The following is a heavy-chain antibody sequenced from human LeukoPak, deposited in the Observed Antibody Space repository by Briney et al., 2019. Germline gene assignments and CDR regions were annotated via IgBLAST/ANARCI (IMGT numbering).Heavy chain of an antibody. J-gene: IGHJ4*02. V-gene: IGHV4-39*07. D-gene: IGHD6-19*01. CDR1: GGSISSSSYY. CDR3: ARGVRYSSGWPIFDS. CDR2: IYTSGST. Sequence: SETLSLTCTVSGGSISSSSYYWGWIRQPPGKGLEWIGRIYTSGSTNYNPSLKSRVTISVDTSKNQFSLKLSSVTAADTAVYYCARGVRYSSGWPIFDSRGQGTLVTVSS.